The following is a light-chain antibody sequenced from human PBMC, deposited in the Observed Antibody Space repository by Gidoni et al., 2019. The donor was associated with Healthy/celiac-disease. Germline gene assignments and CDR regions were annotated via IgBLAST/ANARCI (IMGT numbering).Light chain of an antibody. V-gene: IGLV2-11*01. CDR2: NVS. J-gene: IGLJ1*01. Sequence: QSALTQPRSVSGSPGQSVTISCTGTSSDVGGYKYVSWYQLHPGKAPKLMIYNVSKRPSGVPDRFSGSKSDSTASLTISGLQAEDEADYYCCSYAGSYTYVFGTGTKVTVL. CDR1: SSDVGGYKY. CDR3: CSYAGSYTYV.